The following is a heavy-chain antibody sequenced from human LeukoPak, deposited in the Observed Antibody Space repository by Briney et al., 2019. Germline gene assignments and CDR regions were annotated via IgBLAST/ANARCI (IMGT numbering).Heavy chain of an antibody. CDR3: LFGDYYYMDV. J-gene: IGHJ6*03. V-gene: IGHV3-7*01. D-gene: IGHD3-10*01. CDR1: GFTFSSYW. Sequence: PGGSLRLSCAASGFTFSSYWMSWVRQPPGKGLEWVANIKQDGSEKYYVDSVKGRFTISRDNAKNSLYLQMNSLRAEDTAVYYCLFGDYYYMDVWGKGTTVTVSS. CDR2: IKQDGSEK.